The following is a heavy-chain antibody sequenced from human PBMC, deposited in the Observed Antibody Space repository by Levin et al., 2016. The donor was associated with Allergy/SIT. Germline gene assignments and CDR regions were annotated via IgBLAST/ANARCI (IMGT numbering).Heavy chain of an antibody. D-gene: IGHD3-22*01. V-gene: IGHV3-30*03. CDR2: ISYDGSNK. Sequence: GESLKISCAASGFTFSSYGMHWVRQAPGKGLEWVAVISYDGSNKYYADSVKGRFTISRDNSKNTLYLQMNSLRAEDTAVYYCAANDYYDSSGPDYWGQGTLVTVSS. CDR1: GFTFSSYG. CDR3: AANDYYDSSGPDY. J-gene: IGHJ4*02.